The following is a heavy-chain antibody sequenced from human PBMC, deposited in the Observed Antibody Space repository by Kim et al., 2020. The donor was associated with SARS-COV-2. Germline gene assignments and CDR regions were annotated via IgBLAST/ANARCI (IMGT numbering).Heavy chain of an antibody. CDR1: GFTFDDYA. J-gene: IGHJ6*03. Sequence: GGSLRLSCAASGFTFDDYAMHWVRQAPGKGLEWVSAINWKSSNTDYVDSVKGRFTISRDNAKNLLFLQMNSLRAEATALYYCARDISPGNSDLDYYYMD. V-gene: IGHV3-9*01. CDR2: INWKSSNT. CDR3: ARDISPGNSDLDYYYMD. D-gene: IGHD3-10*01.